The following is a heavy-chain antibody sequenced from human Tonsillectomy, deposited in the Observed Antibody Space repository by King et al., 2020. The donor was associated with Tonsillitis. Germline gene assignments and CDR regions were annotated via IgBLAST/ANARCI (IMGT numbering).Heavy chain of an antibody. Sequence: QLQESGPGLVKPSETLSLTCTVSGGSISSYYWSWIRQPPGKGLEWIGYIYYSGSTNYNPSLKSRVTISVDTSKNQFSLKLSSVTAADTAVYHCARRLFGYYYYMDVWGKGTTVTVSS. D-gene: IGHD3-16*01. CDR2: IYYSGST. CDR3: ARRLFGYYYYMDV. CDR1: GGSISSYY. J-gene: IGHJ6*03. V-gene: IGHV4-59*01.